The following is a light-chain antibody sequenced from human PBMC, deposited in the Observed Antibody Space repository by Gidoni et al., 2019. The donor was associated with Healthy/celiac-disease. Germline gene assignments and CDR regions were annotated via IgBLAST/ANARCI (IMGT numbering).Light chain of an antibody. CDR2: AAS. CDR1: QGISRY. J-gene: IGKJ1*01. V-gene: IGKV1-9*01. Sequence: DIQLTQSPSFLSASVGDRVTITCRASQGISRYLAWYKQKPGKAPKLLIYAASTLQRGVPSRLSGSGSGTEFTLTIGSLQPEDFATYYCQQLNSYPRTFGQGTKVEIK. CDR3: QQLNSYPRT.